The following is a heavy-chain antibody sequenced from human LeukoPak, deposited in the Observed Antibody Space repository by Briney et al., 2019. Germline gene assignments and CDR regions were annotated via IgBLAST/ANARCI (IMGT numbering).Heavy chain of an antibody. J-gene: IGHJ4*02. CDR3: ARGTGEGYTYGRYYFDY. Sequence: ASVKVSCKASGYTFTAFYIHWVRQAPAQGLEWMGWINPNSGVTDYAQNFQGRVTMTRDTSISTAYVELSRLRSDDTAVYYCARGTGEGYTYGRYYFDYWGQGTLVTVSS. D-gene: IGHD5-18*01. V-gene: IGHV1-2*02. CDR1: GYTFTAFY. CDR2: INPNSGVT.